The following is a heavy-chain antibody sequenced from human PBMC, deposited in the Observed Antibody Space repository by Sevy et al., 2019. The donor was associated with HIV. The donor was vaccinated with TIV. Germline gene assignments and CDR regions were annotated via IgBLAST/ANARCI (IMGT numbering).Heavy chain of an antibody. CDR2: VSGSDDTK. Sequence: GRSLRLSCAASGFTFSDYYMSWIRQAPGKGLEWVSYVSGSDDTKYYADSVKGRFTISRDNAKNSLYLQMNSLRAEDTAVYYCARDHVKDGDLGDYYYFAMDVWGQGTTVTVSS. CDR1: GFTFSDYY. D-gene: IGHD4-17*01. V-gene: IGHV3-11*01. J-gene: IGHJ6*02. CDR3: ARDHVKDGDLGDYYYFAMDV.